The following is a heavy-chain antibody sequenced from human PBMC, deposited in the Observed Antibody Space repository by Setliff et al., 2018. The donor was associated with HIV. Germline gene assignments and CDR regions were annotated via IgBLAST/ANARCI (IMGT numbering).Heavy chain of an antibody. CDR2: ISPYNGDT. J-gene: IGHJ1*01. CDR1: GYRFNTYG. Sequence: ASVKVSCKASGYRFNTYGISWVRQAPGQGLEWMGWISPYNGDTRSAQSLQGRLTVDADKSTSTVYMVLSSLRSDDTAVYYCARDRATYYDILTGYYKRPGSEYFQHWSQGTLVTSPQ. V-gene: IGHV1-18*01. D-gene: IGHD3-9*01. CDR3: ARDRATYYDILTGYYKRPGSEYFQH.